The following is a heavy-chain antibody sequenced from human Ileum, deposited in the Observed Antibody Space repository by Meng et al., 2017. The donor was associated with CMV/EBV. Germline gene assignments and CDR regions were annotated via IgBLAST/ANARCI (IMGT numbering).Heavy chain of an antibody. Sequence: HVQLQESGLGRVNPSETLSLTCPVSGASLNDYYWSWIRQPAGKGLEWIGRIFATGTTNYNPSLKSRVTMSVDTSKNQFSLKLTSVTAADTAVYFCARDRFDPWGQGALVTVSS. CDR2: IFATGTT. V-gene: IGHV4-4*07. CDR3: ARDRFDP. J-gene: IGHJ5*02. CDR1: GASLNDYY.